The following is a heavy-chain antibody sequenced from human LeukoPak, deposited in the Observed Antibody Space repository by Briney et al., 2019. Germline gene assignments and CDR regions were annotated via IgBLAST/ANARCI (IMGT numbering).Heavy chain of an antibody. Sequence: SETLSLTCTVSGGSISSSSYYWGWIRQPPGKGLEWIGSIYYSGSTYYNPSLKSRVTISVDTSKNQFSLKLSSVTAADTAVYYCARRRIRRYTTYDYWGQGTLVTVSS. CDR1: GGSISSSSYY. CDR3: ARRRIRRYTTYDY. D-gene: IGHD1-26*01. J-gene: IGHJ4*02. V-gene: IGHV4-39*01. CDR2: IYYSGST.